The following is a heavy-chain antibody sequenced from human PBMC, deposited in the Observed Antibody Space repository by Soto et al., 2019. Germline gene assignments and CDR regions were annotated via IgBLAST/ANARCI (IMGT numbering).Heavy chain of an antibody. CDR2: IYHSGTA. D-gene: IGHD2-8*01. V-gene: IGHV4-30-2*01. Sequence: QLHLRESGSRLVKPSQTLSLTCAVSGGSISSGGLSWTCIRQPPGGGLEWIGNIYHSGTASYSPALTSRVTPSIDISTNLFSLSLRSVTAAGTAIYYCARDRRSICYDGRGLDYWGQGTLAPVSS. CDR1: GGSISSGGLS. J-gene: IGHJ4*02. CDR3: ARDRRSICYDGRGLDY.